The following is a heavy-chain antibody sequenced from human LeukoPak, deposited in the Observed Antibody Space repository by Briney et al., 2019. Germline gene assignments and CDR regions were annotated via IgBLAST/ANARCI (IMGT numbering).Heavy chain of an antibody. Sequence: RGSLRLSCAASGFTFSSYWMSWVRQAPGKGLEWVANIKQDGSEKYYVDSVKGRFTISRDNAKNSLYLQMNSLRAEDTAVYYCAKGGYSGYDAMGYWGQGTPVTVSS. D-gene: IGHD5-12*01. CDR2: IKQDGSEK. CDR1: GFTFSSYW. CDR3: AKGGYSGYDAMGY. J-gene: IGHJ4*02. V-gene: IGHV3-7*01.